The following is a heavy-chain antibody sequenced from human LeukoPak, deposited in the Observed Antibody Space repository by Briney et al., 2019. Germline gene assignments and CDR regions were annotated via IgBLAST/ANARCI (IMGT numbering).Heavy chain of an antibody. CDR1: GFTFSNYA. J-gene: IGHJ3*01. Sequence: GGSLRLSCAASGFTFSNYAMHWVRQAPGKGLEWVALIRYDGSKEYYGDSVKGRFTASRDNSKNTLYLQMNSLRTEDTAVYYCAKDDGMTSDVWGQGTMVAVSS. V-gene: IGHV3-30*02. D-gene: IGHD1-14*01. CDR2: IRYDGSKE. CDR3: AKDDGMTSDV.